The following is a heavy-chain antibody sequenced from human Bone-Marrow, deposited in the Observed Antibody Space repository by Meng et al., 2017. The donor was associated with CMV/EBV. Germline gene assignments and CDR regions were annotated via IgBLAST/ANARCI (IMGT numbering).Heavy chain of an antibody. CDR3: ASPSGAAADPYYDYYYGMDV. CDR2: IIPIFGTA. V-gene: IGHV1-69*05. J-gene: IGHJ6*02. Sequence: SVKVSCKASGGTFSSYAISWVRQAPGQGLEWMGGIIPIFGTANYAQKFQGRVTITTDESTSTAYMELSSLRSEDTAVYYCASPSGAAADPYYDYYYGMDVWGQGTTVTVSS. D-gene: IGHD6-13*01. CDR1: GGTFSSYA.